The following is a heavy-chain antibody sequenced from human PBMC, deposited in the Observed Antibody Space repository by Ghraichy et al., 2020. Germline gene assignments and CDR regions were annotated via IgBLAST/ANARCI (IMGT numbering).Heavy chain of an antibody. J-gene: IGHJ4*02. V-gene: IGHV3-74*01. CDR3: ARTYGGFDY. CDR2: IDNDGSGT. D-gene: IGHD3-16*01. Sequence: GESLNISCAVSGFSISDNWMHWVRQAPGKGLVWVSRIDNDGSGTSYADSVKGRFTISRDNAKNTVYLQMNSLRAEDTAVYYCARTYGGFDYWGQGTLVTVSS. CDR1: GFSISDNW.